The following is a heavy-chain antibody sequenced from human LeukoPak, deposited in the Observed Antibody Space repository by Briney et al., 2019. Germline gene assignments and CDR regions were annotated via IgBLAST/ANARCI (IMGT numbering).Heavy chain of an antibody. CDR3: ARDGRRYDLEY. D-gene: IGHD5-12*01. CDR2: IYYRGST. J-gene: IGHJ4*02. Sequence: SETLCLTCTVSGGSFSSSSYYWTWIRQHPGGGLEWIGSIYYRGSTYYSPSLKSRLTITVDTSKSQFSLNLRSVTAPHTAVYHCARDGRRYDLEYWGRGTLVTVSP. CDR1: GGSFSSSSYY. V-gene: IGHV4-31*03.